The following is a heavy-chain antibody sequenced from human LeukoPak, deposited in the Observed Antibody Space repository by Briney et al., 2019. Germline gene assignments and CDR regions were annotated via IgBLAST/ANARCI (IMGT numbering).Heavy chain of an antibody. V-gene: IGHV3-30*18. D-gene: IGHD1-20*01. CDR1: GFTFSSYG. Sequence: PGRSLRLSCAASGFTFSSYGMHRVRQAPGKGLEWVAVISYDGSNKYYADSVKGRFTISRDNSKNTLYLQMNSLRAEDTAVYYCAKDGVNWNSFDYWGQGTMVTVSS. CDR2: ISYDGSNK. CDR3: AKDGVNWNSFDY. J-gene: IGHJ4*03.